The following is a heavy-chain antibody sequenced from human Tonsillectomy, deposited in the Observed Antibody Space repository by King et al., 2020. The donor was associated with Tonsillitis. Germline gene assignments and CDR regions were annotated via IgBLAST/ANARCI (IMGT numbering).Heavy chain of an antibody. CDR1: GFTFNNYA. CDR2: ITGGGGRP. J-gene: IGHJ4*02. V-gene: IGHV3-23*04. Sequence: VQLVESGGGLVQPGGSLRLSCAASGFTFNNYAMSWFREAPGKGLEWVSAITGGGGRPYYADSVQGRFTISRDNSNNTLYLQMDSLRAEDTAVYYCAKDRPFDYWGQGTLVTVSS. CDR3: AKDRPFDY.